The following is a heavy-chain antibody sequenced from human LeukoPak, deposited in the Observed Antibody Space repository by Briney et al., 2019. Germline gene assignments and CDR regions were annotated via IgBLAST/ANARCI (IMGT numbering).Heavy chain of an antibody. D-gene: IGHD3-9*01. CDR2: IYGDGSFT. Sequence: GGSLRLSCAAPGFTFSNFWMHWVRQAPGKGLVWVALIYGDGSFTRYADSVKGRFTISRDNAKNTVYLQMNSLRVEDTAVYYCARENGLRYFDWLIDYWGQGTLVTVSS. V-gene: IGHV3-74*01. CDR1: GFTFSNFW. J-gene: IGHJ4*02. CDR3: ARENGLRYFDWLIDY.